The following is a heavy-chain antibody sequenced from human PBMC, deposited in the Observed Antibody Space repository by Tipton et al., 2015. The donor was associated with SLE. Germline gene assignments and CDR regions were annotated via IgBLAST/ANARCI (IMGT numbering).Heavy chain of an antibody. Sequence: TLSLTCTVSGGSVSSGGYYCIWIRQPPGKGLEWIGEINHSGSTNYNPSLKSRVTISVDTSKNQFSLKLSSVTAADTAVYYCARGDMIVDYWGQGTLVTVSS. D-gene: IGHD3-22*01. CDR1: GGSVSSGGYY. CDR2: INHSGST. J-gene: IGHJ4*02. CDR3: ARGDMIVDY. V-gene: IGHV4-61*08.